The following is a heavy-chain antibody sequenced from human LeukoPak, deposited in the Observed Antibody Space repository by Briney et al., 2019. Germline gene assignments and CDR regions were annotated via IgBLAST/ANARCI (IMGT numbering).Heavy chain of an antibody. Sequence: SETLSLTCTVSGGSISRDYWSWIRQPPGKGLEWLGYIAYSGSTNYNPSLKSRVTISVDTSRNQFYLKLSSVTAADTAVYYCARRNYGDYDHYFDYWGQGTLVTVSS. J-gene: IGHJ4*02. CDR2: IAYSGST. CDR1: GGSISRDY. CDR3: ARRNYGDYDHYFDY. D-gene: IGHD4-17*01. V-gene: IGHV4-59*08.